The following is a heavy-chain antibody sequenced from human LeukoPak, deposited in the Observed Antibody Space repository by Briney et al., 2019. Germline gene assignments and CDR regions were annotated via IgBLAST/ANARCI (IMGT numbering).Heavy chain of an antibody. CDR1: GGSISSSSYY. CDR2: IYYSGST. V-gene: IGHV4-39*07. D-gene: IGHD5-18*01. Sequence: SETLSLTCTVSGGSISSSSYYWGWIRQPPGKGLEWIGSIYYSGSTYYNPSLKSRVTISVDTSKNQFSLKLSSVTAADTAVYYCARMPTYSYGNFDYWGQGTLVTVSS. J-gene: IGHJ4*02. CDR3: ARMPTYSYGNFDY.